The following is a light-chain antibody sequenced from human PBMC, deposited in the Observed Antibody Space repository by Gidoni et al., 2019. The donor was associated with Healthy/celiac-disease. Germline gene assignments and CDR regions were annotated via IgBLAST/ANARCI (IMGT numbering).Light chain of an antibody. V-gene: IGKV1-6*01. CDR1: QGIRND. J-gene: IGKJ1*01. CDR3: RQYYNYPWT. Sequence: AIQMTQSPSSLSASVGDRVTITCRASQGIRNDLGWYQQKPGKAPKRLIYAASSFQSWVPSRFSVSRSCTDVPLTISSLQPDDFATYYCRQYYNYPWTFGQGTKVEIK. CDR2: AAS.